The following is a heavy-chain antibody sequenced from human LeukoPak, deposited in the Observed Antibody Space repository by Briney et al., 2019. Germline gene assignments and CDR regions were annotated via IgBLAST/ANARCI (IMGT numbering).Heavy chain of an antibody. Sequence: KPSETLSLTCTVSGVSISSSGYYWGWVRQSPGTGREWIGTIDSSRRTYYNYYKACLNSRITISADTPYNQLSLQRGSVPAADTAVYYCARLRGGRGDFFDFWGQGPLVTVSS. CDR3: ARLRGGRGDFFDF. J-gene: IGHJ4*02. CDR2: IDSSRRTYYN. CDR1: GVSISSSGYY. D-gene: IGHD7-27*01. V-gene: IGHV4-39*01.